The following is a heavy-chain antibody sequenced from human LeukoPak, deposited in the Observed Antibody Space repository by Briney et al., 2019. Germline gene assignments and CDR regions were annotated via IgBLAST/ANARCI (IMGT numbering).Heavy chain of an antibody. J-gene: IGHJ3*02. CDR2: ISGSGGST. V-gene: IGHV3-23*01. CDR1: GFTFSSYA. Sequence: GGSLRLSCAASGFTFSSYAMSWVRQAPGKGLEWVSAISGSGGSTYYADSVNGRFTISKDNVKNTLYLQMNSLRAEDTAVYYCAKSLLTTATGTGRAFDIWGQGTMVTVSS. CDR3: AKSLLTTATGTGRAFDI. D-gene: IGHD1-1*01.